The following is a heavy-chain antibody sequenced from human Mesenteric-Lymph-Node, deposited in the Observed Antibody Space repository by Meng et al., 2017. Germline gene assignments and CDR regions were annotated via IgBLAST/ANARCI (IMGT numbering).Heavy chain of an antibody. CDR1: GFTFSSYS. CDR3: ARAEDSGSYPDAFDI. V-gene: IGHV3-21*01. J-gene: IGHJ3*02. CDR2: ISSSSSYI. D-gene: IGHD1-26*01. Sequence: GESLKISCAASGFTFSSYSMNWVRQAPGKGLEWVSSISSSSSYIYYADSVKGRFTISRDNAKNSLYLQMNSLRAEDTAVYYCARAEDSGSYPDAFDIWGQGTMVTVSS.